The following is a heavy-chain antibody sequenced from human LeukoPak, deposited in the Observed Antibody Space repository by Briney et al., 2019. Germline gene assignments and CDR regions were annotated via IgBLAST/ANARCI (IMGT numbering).Heavy chain of an antibody. J-gene: IGHJ4*02. D-gene: IGHD3-22*01. CDR1: GFTVSSNY. CDR2: IYSGGTT. CDR3: ARDNYDSSGYYSDY. V-gene: IGHV3-53*01. Sequence: GGSLRLSCAASGFTVSSNYMSCVRQAPGKGLEWVSVIYSGGTTYYADSVKGRFTISRDNSKNTLYLQMNSLRAEDTAVYYCARDNYDSSGYYSDYWGQGTLVTVSS.